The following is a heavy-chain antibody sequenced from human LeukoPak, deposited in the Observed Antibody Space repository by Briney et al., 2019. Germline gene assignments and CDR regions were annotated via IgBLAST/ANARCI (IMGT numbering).Heavy chain of an antibody. CDR1: GFTSSGFW. CDR2: INSDGSEG. Sequence: LPGGSLRLSCAVSGFTSSGFWMSWSRQAPGKGLEWVASINSDGSEGYYADVVKGRFTISRDNAKNSLYLQINSLRAEDTAVYYCARSSYSSSSSVWGQGTMVTVSS. CDR3: ARSSYSSSSSV. J-gene: IGHJ3*01. V-gene: IGHV3-7*03. D-gene: IGHD6-6*01.